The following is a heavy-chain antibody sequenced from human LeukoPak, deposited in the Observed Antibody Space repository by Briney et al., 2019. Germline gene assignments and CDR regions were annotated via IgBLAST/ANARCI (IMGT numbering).Heavy chain of an antibody. CDR3: ARKAPHDSSGWYFDL. J-gene: IGHJ2*01. CDR1: GYTFTTHY. D-gene: IGHD3-22*01. V-gene: IGHV1-46*01. Sequence: ASVKVSCKASGYTFTTHYIHWVRQAPGQGLEWMGIINPSDGGASYAQKFQGRLTMSRDTSTSTLYMELSSLRSEDTAIFYCARKAPHDSSGWYFDLWGRGTLVTVSS. CDR2: INPSDGGA.